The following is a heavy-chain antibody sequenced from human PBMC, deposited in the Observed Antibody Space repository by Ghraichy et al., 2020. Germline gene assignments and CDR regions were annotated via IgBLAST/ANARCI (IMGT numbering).Heavy chain of an antibody. CDR2: IRSRSDNI. D-gene: IGHD4-11*01. CDR3: ANTADYLYFDY. J-gene: IGHJ4*01. Sequence: GGSLRLSCAASGFTFSSYSMNWVRQAPGKGLEWVSYIRSRSDNIYYADSLKGRFTVSRDNANNSLFLQMNSLRAEDTAVYYCANTADYLYFDYWGHGTLVTVSS. CDR1: GFTFSSYS. V-gene: IGHV3-21*01.